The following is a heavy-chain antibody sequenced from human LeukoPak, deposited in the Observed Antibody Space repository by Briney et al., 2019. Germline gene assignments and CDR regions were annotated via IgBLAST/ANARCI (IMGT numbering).Heavy chain of an antibody. D-gene: IGHD5-12*01. CDR3: SGYDSRAYYFDY. CDR2: IYSGGST. J-gene: IGHJ4*02. Sequence: GGSLRLSCAASGFTVSSDYISWVRQAPGKGLEWVSVIYSGGSTYYADSVKGRFTISRDNSKNTLYLQMNSLRAEDTAVYYCSGYDSRAYYFDYWGQGNLVTVSS. CDR1: GFTVSSDY. V-gene: IGHV3-53*01.